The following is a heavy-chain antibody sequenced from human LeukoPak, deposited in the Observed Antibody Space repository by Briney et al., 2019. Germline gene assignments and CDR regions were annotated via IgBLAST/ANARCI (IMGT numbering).Heavy chain of an antibody. D-gene: IGHD2-15*01. CDR1: GGSFSGYY. CDR3: ARGAHGGSYIDY. V-gene: IGHV4-34*01. CDR2: INHSGST. J-gene: IGHJ4*02. Sequence: SETLSLTCAVYGGSFSGYYWSWIRRPPGKGLEWIGEINHSGSTNYNPSLKSRVTISVDTSKNQFSLKLSSVTAADTAVYYCARGAHGGSYIDYWGQGTLVTVSS.